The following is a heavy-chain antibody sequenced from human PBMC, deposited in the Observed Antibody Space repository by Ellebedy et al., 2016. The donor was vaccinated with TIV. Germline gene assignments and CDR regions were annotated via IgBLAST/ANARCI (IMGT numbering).Heavy chain of an antibody. J-gene: IGHJ4*02. CDR1: GGSMSPYY. CDR3: ARFRGGGGSSYFDH. CDR2: IYFSGRT. V-gene: IGHV4-59*01. D-gene: IGHD2-15*01. Sequence: SETLSLXCTVSGGSMSPYYWSWIRQPPGKGLEWIAYIYFSGRTNYNTSLQSRVTISGDTSKNQFSLKLSSVTAADTAVYYCARFRGGGGSSYFDHWGQGTLVTVSS.